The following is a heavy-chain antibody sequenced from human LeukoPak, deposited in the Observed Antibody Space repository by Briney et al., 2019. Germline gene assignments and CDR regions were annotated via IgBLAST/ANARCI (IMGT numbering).Heavy chain of an antibody. V-gene: IGHV4-59*01. CDR2: IYYSGST. J-gene: IGHJ4*02. CDR3: ARDRAVVYFDY. D-gene: IGHD4-23*01. Sequence: PSETLSLTYTVSGGSISSYYWSWIRQPPGKGLEWIGYIYYSGSTNYNPSLKSRVTISVDTSKNQFSLKLSSVTAADTAVYYCARDRAVVYFDYWGQGTLVTVSS. CDR1: GGSISSYY.